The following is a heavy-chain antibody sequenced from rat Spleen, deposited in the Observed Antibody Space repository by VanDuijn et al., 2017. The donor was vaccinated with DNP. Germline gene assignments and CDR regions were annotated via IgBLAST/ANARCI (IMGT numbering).Heavy chain of an antibody. V-gene: IGHV3-1*01. CDR2: ISYSGST. D-gene: IGHD4-6*01. CDR1: GSSIISNY. J-gene: IGHJ2*01. Sequence: EVQLQESGPDLVKPSQSLSLTCSVTGSSIISNYWAWIRKFPGNKMEWTGYISYSGSTSYNPSLKSRISITRDTSKNQFFLQLNSVTTEDTATYYCATGGAGIWFAYWGQGVMVTVSS. CDR3: ATGGAGIWFAY.